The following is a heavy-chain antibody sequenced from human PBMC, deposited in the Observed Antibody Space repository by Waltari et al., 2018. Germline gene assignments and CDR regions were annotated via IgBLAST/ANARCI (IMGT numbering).Heavy chain of an antibody. CDR3: ARRQLGGAFDP. Sequence: QVQLVQSGAEVKKPGSSVKVSCKASVGTFGRYAISWVRQAPGEGLEWMGGIIPIFGTAPNYAQKFQGRLTVTADESTATVYMDLSSLRSDDTAVYYCARRQLGGAFDPWGQGTLVSVSS. D-gene: IGHD3-16*01. J-gene: IGHJ5*02. CDR1: VGTFGRYA. V-gene: IGHV1-69*12. CDR2: IIPIFGTAP.